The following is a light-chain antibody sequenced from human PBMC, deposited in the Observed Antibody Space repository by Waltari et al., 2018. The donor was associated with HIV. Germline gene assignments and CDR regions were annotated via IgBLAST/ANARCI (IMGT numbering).Light chain of an antibody. Sequence: DIQMIQSPSSLSASVGDRVTITCQASQDISTHLNWYQQKPGKATNLLIYDASKLETGFPSMFSGSGSGTDFSFTISSLQPEDIATYFCQQYGRFPPITFGRGTRLEI. CDR3: QQYGRFPPIT. CDR2: DAS. J-gene: IGKJ5*01. CDR1: QDISTH. V-gene: IGKV1-33*01.